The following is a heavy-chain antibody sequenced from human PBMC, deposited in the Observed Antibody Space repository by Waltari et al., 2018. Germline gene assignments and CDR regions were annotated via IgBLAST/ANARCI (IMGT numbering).Heavy chain of an antibody. D-gene: IGHD2-21*01. CDR2: INPSGGST. CDR1: EYTLPSSY. CDR3: ALDTGALWMDV. J-gene: IGHJ6*02. Sequence: QVQLVQSGAEVKKPGASVKISCKTSEYTLPSSYIHWVRQAPGQGLEWMGIINPSGGSTIYAQKFQGRVTMTRDTSTSTVYMELSSLRSEDTAVYYCALDTGALWMDVWGQGTTVTVSS. V-gene: IGHV1-46*01.